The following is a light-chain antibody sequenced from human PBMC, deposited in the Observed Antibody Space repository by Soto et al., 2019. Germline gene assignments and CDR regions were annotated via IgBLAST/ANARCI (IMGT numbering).Light chain of an antibody. J-gene: IGLJ2*01. CDR1: NNDVGAYTY. Sequence: QSALTQPASVSGSPGQSITISCTGTNNDVGAYTYVSWYQQHPGKAPRLIIYEVSARPSGVSDRFSGSKSGNTASLVISGLQAEDEADYYCSSYRTGSRVFGGGTKVTVL. V-gene: IGLV2-14*01. CDR3: SSYRTGSRV. CDR2: EVS.